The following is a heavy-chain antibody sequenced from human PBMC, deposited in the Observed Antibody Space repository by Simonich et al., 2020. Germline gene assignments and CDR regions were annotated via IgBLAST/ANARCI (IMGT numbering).Heavy chain of an antibody. Sequence: EVQLVESGGGLVQPGRSLRLSCAASGFTFDDYAMHWVRQAPGKGLEGVAGISWNSGIIGYADSVKGRFTISRDNAKNSLYLQMNSLRAEDTALYYCAKDVAAAGTEYFQHWGQGTLVTVSS. CDR1: GFTFDDYA. CDR2: ISWNSGII. D-gene: IGHD6-13*01. J-gene: IGHJ1*01. V-gene: IGHV3-9*01. CDR3: AKDVAAAGTEYFQH.